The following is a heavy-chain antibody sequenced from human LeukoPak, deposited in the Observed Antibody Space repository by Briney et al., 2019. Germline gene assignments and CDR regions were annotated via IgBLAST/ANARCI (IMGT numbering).Heavy chain of an antibody. J-gene: IGHJ4*02. CDR2: IYISGST. CDR3: ARAASDYDILTGYSHTRFDN. CDR1: GGSISSYY. V-gene: IGHV4-4*07. D-gene: IGHD3-9*01. Sequence: SETLSLTCTVSGGSISSYYWNWIRQSAGKGLEWIGRIYISGSTNYNPSLKSRVTMSVDTSKNQFSLKLSSVTAADTAVYYCARAASDYDILTGYSHTRFDNWGQGTLVTVSS.